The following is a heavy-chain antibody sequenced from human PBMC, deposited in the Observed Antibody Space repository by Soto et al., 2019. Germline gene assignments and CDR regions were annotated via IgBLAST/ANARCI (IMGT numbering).Heavy chain of an antibody. Sequence: QVVLQESGPGVVKPSDTLSLTCNVSGASLSRYYWSWIRQPPGKGLEWIGRIYATGDTDSNPSLKSRISMSVDMSKKQFSLTPTSVSAADTAIYYCVRDGTKNLRDRFEPWGLGILVTVSS. CDR3: VRDGTKNLRDRFEP. V-gene: IGHV4-4*07. J-gene: IGHJ5*02. D-gene: IGHD1-26*01. CDR2: IYATGDT. CDR1: GASLSRYY.